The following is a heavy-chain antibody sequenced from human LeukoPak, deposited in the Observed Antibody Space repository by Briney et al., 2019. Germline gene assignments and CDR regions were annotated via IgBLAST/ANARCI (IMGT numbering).Heavy chain of an antibody. CDR3: AKDSRRAYQLPIDY. Sequence: GGSLRLSCAASGFTFSSYGMHWVRQAPGKGLEWVAFIRYDGSNKYYADSVKGRFTISRDNSKNTLYLQMNSLRAEDTAVYYCAKDSRRAYQLPIDYWGQGTLVTVSS. CDR2: IRYDGSNK. J-gene: IGHJ4*02. V-gene: IGHV3-30*02. CDR1: GFTFSSYG. D-gene: IGHD2-2*01.